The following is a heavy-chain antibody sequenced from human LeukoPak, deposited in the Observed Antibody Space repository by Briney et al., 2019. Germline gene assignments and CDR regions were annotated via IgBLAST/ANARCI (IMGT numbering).Heavy chain of an antibody. CDR2: ISSSGHST. CDR3: AKASGDGSGSYYRPTRFDY. D-gene: IGHD3-10*01. Sequence: PGGSLRLSCAASGFTFSSYAMTWVRLAPGKGLDWVSTISSSGHSTFYADSVKGLFTISRDNSKDTMYLQMNSLSAEDAAVYYCAKASGDGSGSYYRPTRFDYWGQGTLVTVSS. V-gene: IGHV3-23*01. J-gene: IGHJ4*02. CDR1: GFTFSSYA.